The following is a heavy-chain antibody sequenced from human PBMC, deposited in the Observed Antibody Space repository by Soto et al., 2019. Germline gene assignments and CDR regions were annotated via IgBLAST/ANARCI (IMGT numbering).Heavy chain of an antibody. CDR1: GGTFSSYA. Sequence: SVKVSCKASGGTFSSYAISWVRQAPGQGLEWMGGIIPIFGTANYAQKFQGRVTITADKSTSTAYMELSSLRSEDTAVYYCARVKVPGYCSGGSCYAAWFDPWGQGTLVTVSS. CDR2: IIPIFGTA. D-gene: IGHD2-15*01. CDR3: ARVKVPGYCSGGSCYAAWFDP. V-gene: IGHV1-69*06. J-gene: IGHJ5*02.